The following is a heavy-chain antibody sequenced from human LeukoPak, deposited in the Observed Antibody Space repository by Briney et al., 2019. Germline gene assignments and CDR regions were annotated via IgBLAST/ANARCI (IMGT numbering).Heavy chain of an antibody. CDR3: AREGGSAVTTVFDY. CDR2: IYHSGST. V-gene: IGHV4-38-2*02. CDR1: GYSISSGYY. J-gene: IGHJ4*02. Sequence: SETLSLTCTVSGYSISSGYYWGWIRQPPGKGLEWIGSIYHSGSTYYNPSLKSRVTISVDTSKNQFSLKLSSVTVADTAVYYCAREGGSAVTTVFDYWGQGTLVTVSS. D-gene: IGHD4-11*01.